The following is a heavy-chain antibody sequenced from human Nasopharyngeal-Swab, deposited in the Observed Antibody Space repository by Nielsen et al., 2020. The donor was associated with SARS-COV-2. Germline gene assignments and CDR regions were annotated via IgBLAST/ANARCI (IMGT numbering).Heavy chain of an antibody. Sequence: GGSLRLSCAASGFTFSSYAMSWVRQAPGKGLEWVSAISGSGGSTYYADSVKGRFTISRDNSKNTLYLQMNSLRAEDTAVYYCAKVSRSRGWYRGWFDPWGQGTLVTVSP. CDR1: GFTFSSYA. D-gene: IGHD6-19*01. J-gene: IGHJ5*02. CDR3: AKVSRSRGWYRGWFDP. CDR2: ISGSGGST. V-gene: IGHV3-23*01.